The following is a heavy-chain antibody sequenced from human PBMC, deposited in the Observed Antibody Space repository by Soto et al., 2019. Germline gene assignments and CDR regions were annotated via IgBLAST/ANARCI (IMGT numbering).Heavy chain of an antibody. J-gene: IGHJ4*02. Sequence: EVQLLESGGGLVQPGGSLRLSCAASGFTFSSYAMSWVRQAPGKGLEWVSAISGSGGSTYYADSVKGRFTISRDNSKNTLYLQMNSLRAEDTAVYYCAKGRYSSSWRGGSWDYWGQGTLVTVSS. CDR1: GFTFSSYA. CDR3: AKGRYSSSWRGGSWDY. CDR2: ISGSGGST. V-gene: IGHV3-23*01. D-gene: IGHD6-13*01.